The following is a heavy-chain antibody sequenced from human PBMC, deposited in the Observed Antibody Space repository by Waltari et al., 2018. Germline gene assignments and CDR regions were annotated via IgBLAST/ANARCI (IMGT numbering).Heavy chain of an antibody. CDR1: GYSFTSYN. J-gene: IGHJ6*03. CDR3: ARDYGSGTYYYMDV. V-gene: IGHV1-8*03. D-gene: IGHD3-10*01. CDR2: MNPTSGST. Sequence: QVQLVQSGAEVKKPGAPVKVSCKASGYSFTSYNINWVRQAAGQGLEWMGWMNPTSGSTGYAQKFQDRVTITRNTSIGTAYMELRSLRSEDTAVYYCARDYGSGTYYYMDVWGKGTTVTVSS.